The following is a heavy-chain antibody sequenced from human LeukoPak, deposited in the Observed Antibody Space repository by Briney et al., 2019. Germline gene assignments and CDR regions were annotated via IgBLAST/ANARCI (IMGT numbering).Heavy chain of an antibody. J-gene: IGHJ5*02. V-gene: IGHV1-8*01. D-gene: IGHD3-22*01. CDR3: ARGGIVGGYNWFDP. CDR2: MNPNSGNT. CDR1: GYTFTSYD. Sequence: ASVKVSCKASGYTFTSYDINWVRQAPGQGLEWMGWMNPNSGNTGYAQKFQGRVTMTRNTSISTAYMELSSLRSENTAVYYCARGGIVGGYNWFDPWGQGTLVTVSS.